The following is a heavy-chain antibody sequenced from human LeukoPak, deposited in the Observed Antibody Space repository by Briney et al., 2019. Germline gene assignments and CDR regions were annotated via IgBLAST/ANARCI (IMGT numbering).Heavy chain of an antibody. J-gene: IGHJ5*02. Sequence: SGTLSLTCAVSGGSLSTTSWWVWLRQPPGKGLEWIGEVYHSGGGNKNYNPSLKSRATISIDTSRNQFSLQLRSVTTADTAVYYCVRGPYGASISKWFDPWGQGTQVIVSP. CDR1: GGSLSTTSW. D-gene: IGHD4/OR15-4a*01. CDR2: VYHSGGGNK. CDR3: VRGPYGASISKWFDP. V-gene: IGHV4-4*02.